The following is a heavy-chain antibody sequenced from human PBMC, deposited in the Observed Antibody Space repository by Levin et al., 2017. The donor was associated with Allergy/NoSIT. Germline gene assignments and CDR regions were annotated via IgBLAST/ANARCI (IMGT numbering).Heavy chain of an antibody. CDR3: AKDLGYSRSSGGIDY. V-gene: IGHV3-9*01. CDR1: GFSFDDFA. Sequence: SLKISCAASGFSFDDFAMHWVRQAPGKGLEWVSGIIWNSGIIGYADSVKGRFTISRDNAKNSLYLQMNSLRAEDTALYYCAKDLGYSRSSGGIDYWGQGTLVTVSS. D-gene: IGHD6-6*01. J-gene: IGHJ4*02. CDR2: IIWNSGII.